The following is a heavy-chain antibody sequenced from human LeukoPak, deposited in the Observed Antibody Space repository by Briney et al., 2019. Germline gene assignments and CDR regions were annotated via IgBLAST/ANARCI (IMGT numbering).Heavy chain of an antibody. J-gene: IGHJ4*02. D-gene: IGHD2-15*01. CDR3: ARETSGYCDGGTCYSFHYFDH. V-gene: IGHV3-23*01. CDR1: GFSVGSYA. CDR2: ISDSYGPT. Sequence: GGSLRLSCAASGFSVGSYAMSWVRQAPGRGPQWVSHISDSYGPTYPSDSVKGRFTISRDNSKNMLYLQMNILRAEDTAIYYCARETSGYCDGGTCYSFHYFDHWGQGVLVTVSS.